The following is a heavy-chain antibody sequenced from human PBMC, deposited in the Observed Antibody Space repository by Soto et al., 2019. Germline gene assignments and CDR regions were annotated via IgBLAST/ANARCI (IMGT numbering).Heavy chain of an antibody. D-gene: IGHD4-17*01. V-gene: IGHV4-39*01. CDR3: VSQRTTVPTQAYFDY. CDR1: GGSVTNSSYY. CDR2: VYYRGRS. Sequence: SETLSLTCTVSGGSVTNSSYYWCCIRQSPGKGLEWIGSVYYRGRSYSKSSVKSRVTISVDTSKNRFSLSLNSVTASDTAVYFCVSQRTTVPTQAYFDYWGPGALVTVSS. J-gene: IGHJ4*02.